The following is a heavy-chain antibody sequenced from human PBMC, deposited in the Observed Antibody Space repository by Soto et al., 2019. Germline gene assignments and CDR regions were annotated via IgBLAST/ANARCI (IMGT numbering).Heavy chain of an antibody. CDR2: ISSNGGST. CDR1: GFTFSNYA. CDR3: ARFGFTYYYDY. D-gene: IGHD3-10*01. J-gene: IGHJ4*02. V-gene: IGHV3-64*01. Sequence: EVQLVESGGGLVQPGGSLRLSCAASGFTFSNYAMNWVRQAPGKGLEYVSAISSNGGSTYYANSVKGRFTISRDNSKNTLYLQMGSLRAEEMAVYYCARFGFTYYYDYWGQGTLVTVSS.